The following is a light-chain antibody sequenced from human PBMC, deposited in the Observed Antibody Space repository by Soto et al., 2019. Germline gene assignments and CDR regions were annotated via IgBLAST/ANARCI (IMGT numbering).Light chain of an antibody. Sequence: QSVLTQPPSASGTPGQRVTISCSGSSSNIGSNTVNWYQQLPGTAPKLLIYRNNQRPSGVPDRFSGSKSGTSASLAISGLQSEDEADYYCAAWDGSLNGDVFGTGTKVTVL. V-gene: IGLV1-44*01. CDR1: SSNIGSNT. J-gene: IGLJ1*01. CDR3: AAWDGSLNGDV. CDR2: RNN.